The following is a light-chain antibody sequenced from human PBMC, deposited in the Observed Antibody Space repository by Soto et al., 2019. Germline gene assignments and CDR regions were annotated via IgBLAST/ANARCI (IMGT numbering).Light chain of an antibody. CDR2: DVS. J-gene: IGLJ2*01. V-gene: IGLV2-14*01. CDR1: ISAVGGYNY. CDR3: SSYTSSSSPV. Sequence: QSALTQPASVSGSPGQSITISCTGTISAVGGYNYVSWYQQHPGKAPKLMIYDVSNRPSGVSNRFSGSKSGNTASLTISGLQADDEADYYCSSYTSSSSPVFGGGTKLTVL.